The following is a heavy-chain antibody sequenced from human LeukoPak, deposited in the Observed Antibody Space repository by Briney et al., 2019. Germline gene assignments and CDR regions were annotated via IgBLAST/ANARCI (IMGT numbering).Heavy chain of an antibody. CDR3: ARGARQWLVPDFDY. Sequence: PGGSLRLSCAASGFTFSSYSMNWVRQAPGKGLEWVSSISSSSSYIYYADSVKGRFTISRDNAKNSLYLQMNSLRAEDTAVYYCARGARQWLVPDFDYWGQGTLVTVSS. CDR1: GFTFSSYS. D-gene: IGHD6-19*01. J-gene: IGHJ4*02. CDR2: ISSSSSYI. V-gene: IGHV3-21*01.